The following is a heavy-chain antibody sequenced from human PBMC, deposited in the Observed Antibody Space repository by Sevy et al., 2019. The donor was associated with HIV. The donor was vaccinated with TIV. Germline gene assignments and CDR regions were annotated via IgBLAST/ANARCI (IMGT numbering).Heavy chain of an antibody. CDR3: AGEGGEYYYDSSGYFGGRYYFDY. Sequence: SETLSPTCTVSGGSISSYYWSWIRQPPGKGLEWIGYIYYSGSTNYNPSLKSRVTISVDTSKNQFSLKLSSVTAADTAVYYCAGEGGEYYYDSSGYFGGRYYFDYWGQGTLVTVSS. CDR1: GGSISSYY. CDR2: IYYSGST. J-gene: IGHJ4*02. D-gene: IGHD3-22*01. V-gene: IGHV4-59*13.